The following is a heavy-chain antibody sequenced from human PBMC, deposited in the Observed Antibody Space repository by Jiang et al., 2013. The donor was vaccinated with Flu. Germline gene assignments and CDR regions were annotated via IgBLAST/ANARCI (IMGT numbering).Heavy chain of an antibody. J-gene: IGHJ5*02. CDR1: GGSISSGGYS. CDR2: IYHSGST. Sequence: GSGLVKPSQTLSLTCAVSGGSISSGGYSWSWIRQPPGKGLEWIGYIYHSGSTYYNPSLKSRVTISVDRSKNQFSLKLSSVTAADTAVYYCARGRDPERLYGLSWFDPWGQGTLVTVSS. CDR3: ARGRDPERLYGLSWFDP. V-gene: IGHV4-30-2*01. D-gene: IGHD3-10*01.